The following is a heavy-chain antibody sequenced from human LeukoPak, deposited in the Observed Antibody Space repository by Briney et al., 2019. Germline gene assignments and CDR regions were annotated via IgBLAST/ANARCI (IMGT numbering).Heavy chain of an antibody. D-gene: IGHD3-22*01. J-gene: IGHJ4*02. CDR3: AKDLNYYDSSGYYLTIDY. Sequence: PGGSLRLSCAASGFTFSSYSMNWVCQAPGKGLEWVSSISSSSSYIYYADSVKGRFTISRDNSKNTLYLQMNSPRAEDTAVYYCAKDLNYYDSSGYYLTIDYWGQGTLVTVSS. CDR1: GFTFSSYS. CDR2: ISSSSSYI. V-gene: IGHV3-21*04.